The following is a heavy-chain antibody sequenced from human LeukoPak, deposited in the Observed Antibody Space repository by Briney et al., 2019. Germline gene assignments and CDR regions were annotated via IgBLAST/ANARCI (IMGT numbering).Heavy chain of an antibody. V-gene: IGHV1-58*01. CDR2: IVVGSGNT. CDR3: AAYGGYSGYDLAY. J-gene: IGHJ4*02. D-gene: IGHD5-12*01. Sequence: SVKVSCKASGFTFTSSAVQWVRQARGQRLEWIGWIVVGSGNTNYAQKFQERVTITRDMSTSTAYMELSSLRSEDTAVYYCAAYGGYSGYDLAYWGQGTLVTVSS. CDR1: GFTFTSSA.